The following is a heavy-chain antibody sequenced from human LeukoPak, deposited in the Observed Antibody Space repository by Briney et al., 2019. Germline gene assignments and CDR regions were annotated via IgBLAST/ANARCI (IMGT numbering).Heavy chain of an antibody. V-gene: IGHV6-1*01. J-gene: IGHJ4*02. CDR1: GDSVSSNSAA. CDR3: ARLHSSSWAFDY. D-gene: IGHD6-13*01. CDR2: TSYRSKWYN. Sequence: SQTLSLTCAISGDSVSSNSAAWNWIRQSPSRGLEWLGRTSYRSKWYNDYVLSVKSRITISPDTSRNQFSLQLNSVTPEDTAVYYCARLHSSSWAFDYWGQGTLVTVSS.